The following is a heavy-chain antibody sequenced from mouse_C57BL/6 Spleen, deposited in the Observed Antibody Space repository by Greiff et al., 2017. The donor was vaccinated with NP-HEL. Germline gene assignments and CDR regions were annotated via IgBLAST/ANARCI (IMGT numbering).Heavy chain of an antibody. CDR3: ASHYYGSSSFDY. V-gene: IGHV5-17*01. D-gene: IGHD1-1*01. J-gene: IGHJ2*01. CDR2: ISSGSSTI. CDR1: GFTFSDYG. Sequence: EVKLMESGGGLVKPGGSLKLSCATSGFTFSDYGMHWVRQAPEKGLEWVAYISSGSSTIYYADTVKGRFTISRDNAKNTLFLQMTSLRSEDTAMYYCASHYYGSSSFDYWGQGTTLTVSA.